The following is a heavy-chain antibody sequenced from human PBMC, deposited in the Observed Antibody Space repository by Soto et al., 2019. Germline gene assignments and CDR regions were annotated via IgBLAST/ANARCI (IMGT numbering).Heavy chain of an antibody. Sequence: VQLLGSGGGLVQPGGSLRLSCVGSGFTFSTYWMNWVRQAPGKGLEWVANINPDGNVGTYVDSVRGRFTTSRDNAKNSLYLQRNSLRADDTAVYFCAGWGGRDYNYWGQGIMVTVSS. D-gene: IGHD4-17*01. J-gene: IGHJ4*02. CDR2: INPDGNVG. CDR1: GFTFSTYW. V-gene: IGHV3-7*03. CDR3: AGWGGRDYNY.